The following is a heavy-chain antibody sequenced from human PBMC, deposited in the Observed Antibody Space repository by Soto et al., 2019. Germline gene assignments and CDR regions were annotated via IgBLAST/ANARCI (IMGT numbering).Heavy chain of an antibody. CDR3: ARDHSRVVPAAIGFPGHY. Sequence: GGSLRLSCAASGFTFSGYAMHWVRQAPGKGLEWVAVISYDGSNKYYADSVKGRFTIPRDNSKNTLYLQMNSLRAEDTAVYYCARDHSRVVPAAIGFPGHYWGQGTLVTVSS. D-gene: IGHD2-2*01. CDR1: GFTFSGYA. J-gene: IGHJ4*02. V-gene: IGHV3-30-3*01. CDR2: ISYDGSNK.